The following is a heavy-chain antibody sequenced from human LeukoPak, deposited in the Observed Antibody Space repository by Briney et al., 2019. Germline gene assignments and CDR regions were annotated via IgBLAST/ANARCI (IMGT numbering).Heavy chain of an antibody. CDR2: ISSSSSYI. V-gene: IGHV3-21*01. Sequence: GGSLRLSCAASGFTFSSYAMSWVRQAPGKGLEWVSSISSSSSYIYYADSVKGRFTISRDNAKNSLYLQMNSLRAEDTAVYYCARATSSGWYLFDYWGQGTLVTVSS. J-gene: IGHJ4*02. CDR1: GFTFSSYA. D-gene: IGHD6-19*01. CDR3: ARATSSGWYLFDY.